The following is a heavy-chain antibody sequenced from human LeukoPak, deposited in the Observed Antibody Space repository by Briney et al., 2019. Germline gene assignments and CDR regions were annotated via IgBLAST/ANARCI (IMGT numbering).Heavy chain of an antibody. CDR2: ISSSSSYI. CDR1: GFTFSSYS. D-gene: IGHD4-17*01. J-gene: IGHJ4*02. Sequence: GGSLRLSCAASGFTFSSYSMNWVRQAPGKGLEWVSSISSSSSYIYYADSVKGRFTISRDNAKNTLYLQMNGLRADDTAVYYCAKGGATVIDYWGQGTLVTVSS. V-gene: IGHV3-21*01. CDR3: AKGGATVIDY.